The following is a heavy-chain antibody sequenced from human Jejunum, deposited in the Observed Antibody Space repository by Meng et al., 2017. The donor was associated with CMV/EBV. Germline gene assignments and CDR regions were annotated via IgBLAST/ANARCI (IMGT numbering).Heavy chain of an antibody. V-gene: IGHV4-34*01. Sequence: PTCEIHGGSFTGYYCAWIPQPPGKELEWIGEVNHRRDTDYHPSLNGRVTILVDTSKKQSSLKLSSVTAADTAVYYCARGLDNYYDMTWGQGILVTVSS. J-gene: IGHJ5*02. CDR1: GGSFTGYY. CDR3: ARGLDNYYDMT. CDR2: VNHRRDT. D-gene: IGHD3-22*01.